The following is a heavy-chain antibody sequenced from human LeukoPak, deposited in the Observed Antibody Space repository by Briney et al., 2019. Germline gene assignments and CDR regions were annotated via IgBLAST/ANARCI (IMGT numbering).Heavy chain of an antibody. J-gene: IGHJ4*02. D-gene: IGHD4-11*01. V-gene: IGHV3-74*01. Sequence: GGSLRLSCAASGFTFSSYWMHWVRQAPGKGLVWVSRISSEGSSISYADSVKGRFTISRDNAKNTLYLQMNSLRAEDTAVYYCARDWEHYRTFDYWGQGTLVTVSS. CDR1: GFTFSSYW. CDR2: ISSEGSSI. CDR3: ARDWEHYRTFDY.